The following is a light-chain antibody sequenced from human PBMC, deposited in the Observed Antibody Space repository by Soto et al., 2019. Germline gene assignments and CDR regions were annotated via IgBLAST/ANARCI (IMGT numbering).Light chain of an antibody. V-gene: IGKV3-11*01. CDR3: HKRQSWPRT. Sequence: EIVLTQSPATLSSSPGETATLSCRASQYVGTRLAWYQHKPGQAPRLLIYYTSNRATGIPDRFSGSGSGTDFTLTINSLAPEDFAIYYCHKRQSWPRTFGQGTKVDI. CDR2: YTS. J-gene: IGKJ1*01. CDR1: QYVGTR.